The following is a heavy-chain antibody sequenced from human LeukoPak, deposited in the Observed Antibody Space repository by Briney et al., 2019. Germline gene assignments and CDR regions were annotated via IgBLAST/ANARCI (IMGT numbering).Heavy chain of an antibody. D-gene: IGHD1-26*01. CDR1: GGSISSYY. CDR3: ARQRGRWDSFDY. Sequence: PSETLSLTCTVSGGSISSYYWSWIRQPPGKGLEWIGYIYYSGSTNYKPSLKSRVTMTIDTSKNQFSLKLSSVTAADTAVYYCARQRGRWDSFDYWGQGTLVTVSS. V-gene: IGHV4-59*08. CDR2: IYYSGST. J-gene: IGHJ4*02.